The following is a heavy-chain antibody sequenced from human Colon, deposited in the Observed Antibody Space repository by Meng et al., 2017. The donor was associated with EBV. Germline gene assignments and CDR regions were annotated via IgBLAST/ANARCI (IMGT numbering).Heavy chain of an antibody. V-gene: IGHV4-39*07. Sequence: QLRLQHSGPGLVQPSETLSSACSISSGSITSTRSYWGWVRQPPGKGLEWIGSIYYRGSTNYNPSLKSRISMSVDMSKTQFSLKVNSVTAADTAIYYCVISSHNWGQGTLVTVSS. D-gene: IGHD3-3*02. CDR1: SGSITSTRSY. J-gene: IGHJ4*02. CDR2: IYYRGST. CDR3: VISSHN.